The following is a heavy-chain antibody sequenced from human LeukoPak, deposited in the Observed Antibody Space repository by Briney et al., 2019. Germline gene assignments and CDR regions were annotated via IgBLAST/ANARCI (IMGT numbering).Heavy chain of an antibody. CDR2: ISGSGGST. J-gene: IGHJ5*02. D-gene: IGHD2-2*01. Sequence: GGSLRLSCAASGFTFSSYAISRVRQAPGKGLEWVSAISGSGGSTYYADSVKGRFTISRDNSKNTLYLQMNSLRAEDTAVYYCAKRGYCSSTSCYAGKGWFDPWGQGTLVTVSS. CDR3: AKRGYCSSTSCYAGKGWFDP. CDR1: GFTFSSYA. V-gene: IGHV3-23*01.